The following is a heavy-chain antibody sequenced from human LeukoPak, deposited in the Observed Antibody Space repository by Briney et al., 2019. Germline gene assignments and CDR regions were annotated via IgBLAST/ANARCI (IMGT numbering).Heavy chain of an antibody. D-gene: IGHD6-6*01. J-gene: IGHJ4*02. CDR2: IYYSGNI. V-gene: IGHV4-61*01. CDR3: ARRTSPNTFDY. CDR1: GGSVSSGSYY. Sequence: PSETLSLTCTVSGGSVSSGSYYWSWIRQPPGKGLEWIGYIYYSGNIIYNPSLKSRVTISVDTSKNQFSLKLSSVTAADTAVYYCARRTSPNTFDYWGQGTLVTVSS.